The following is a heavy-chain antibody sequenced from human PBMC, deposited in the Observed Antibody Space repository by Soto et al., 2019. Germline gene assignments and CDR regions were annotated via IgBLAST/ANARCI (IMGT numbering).Heavy chain of an antibody. CDR2: IWYDGSNK. CDR1: GFTFSSYG. D-gene: IGHD3-10*01. J-gene: IGHJ6*02. Sequence: GGSLRLSCAASGFTFSSYGMHWVRQAPGKGLEWVAVIWYDGSNKYYADSVKGRFTISRDNSKNTLYLQMNSLRAEDTAVYYCARPSLFSMARDLPNYYGMDVWGQGTTVTVSS. V-gene: IGHV3-33*01. CDR3: ARPSLFSMARDLPNYYGMDV.